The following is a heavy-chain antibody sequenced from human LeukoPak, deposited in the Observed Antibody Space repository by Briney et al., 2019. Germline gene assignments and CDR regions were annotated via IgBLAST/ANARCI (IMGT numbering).Heavy chain of an antibody. D-gene: IGHD3-22*01. CDR1: GGTFSSYA. V-gene: IGHV1-69*04. Sequence: SVKVSCKASGGTFSSYAISWVRQPPGQGLEWMGRIIPILGIANYAQKFQGRVTITADKSTSTAYMELSSLRSEDTAVYYCATGLFRYYYDSSGYYYWGQGTLVTVSS. J-gene: IGHJ4*02. CDR2: IIPILGIA. CDR3: ATGLFRYYYDSSGYYY.